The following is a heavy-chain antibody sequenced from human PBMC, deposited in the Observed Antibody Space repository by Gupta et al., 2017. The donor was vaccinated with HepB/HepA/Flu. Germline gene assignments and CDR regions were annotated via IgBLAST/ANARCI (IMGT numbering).Heavy chain of an antibody. Sequence: EVQLLESGGGLVQPGGSLRLSCAASGFTFRNYAMTWVRQAPGKGLEWVSSISDSGRTTNYADSVKGRFTISRDNSKNTLYLQMNSLTVEDTAVYYCAKGAGWHDYWGQGTLVTVSS. CDR3: AKGAGWHDY. D-gene: IGHD5-24*01. V-gene: IGHV3-23*01. J-gene: IGHJ4*02. CDR1: GFTFRNYA. CDR2: ISDSGRTT.